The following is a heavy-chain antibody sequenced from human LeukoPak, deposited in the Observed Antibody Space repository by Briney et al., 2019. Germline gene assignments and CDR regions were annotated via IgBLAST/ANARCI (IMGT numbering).Heavy chain of an antibody. CDR1: GFTFTNYG. CDR2: IWYDGSKT. Sequence: GGSLRLSCTTSGFTFTNYGINWVRQAPGKGLEWVAAIWYDGSKTSYTDSVKGRFTISRDNSENIVYLQMNNLRVEDTAVYYCAGRRTGYSSGYGHWGQGTLVTVSS. D-gene: IGHD5-18*01. J-gene: IGHJ4*02. V-gene: IGHV3-33*01. CDR3: AGRRTGYSSGYGH.